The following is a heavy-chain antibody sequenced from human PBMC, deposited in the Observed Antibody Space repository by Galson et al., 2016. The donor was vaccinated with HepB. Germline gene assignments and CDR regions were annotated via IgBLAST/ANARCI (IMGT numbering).Heavy chain of an antibody. V-gene: IGHV3-53*01. J-gene: IGHJ3*02. Sequence: SLRLSCAASGFTVSSGHMGWVCRAPGKGLEWVSVIYSSDGTSYADSVKGRFTISRDNSKNTLHLQMNSLRADDTALYYCATSSRSWGCDAFDIWGQGTMVTVSS. D-gene: IGHD7-27*01. CDR2: IYSSDGT. CDR1: GFTVSSGH. CDR3: ATSSRSWGCDAFDI.